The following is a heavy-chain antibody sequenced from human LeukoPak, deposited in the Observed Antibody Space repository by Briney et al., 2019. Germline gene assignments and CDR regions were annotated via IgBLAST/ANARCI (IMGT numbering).Heavy chain of an antibody. CDR3: ARAPRRQWLVDARKYYFDY. J-gene: IGHJ4*02. Sequence: SVKVSCKASGGTFSSYAISWVRQAPGQGLEWMGRIIPILGIANYAQKFQGRVTITADKSTSTAYMELSSLRSEDTAVYYCARAPRRQWLVDARKYYFDYWGQGTLVTASS. CDR2: IIPILGIA. V-gene: IGHV1-69*04. D-gene: IGHD6-19*01. CDR1: GGTFSSYA.